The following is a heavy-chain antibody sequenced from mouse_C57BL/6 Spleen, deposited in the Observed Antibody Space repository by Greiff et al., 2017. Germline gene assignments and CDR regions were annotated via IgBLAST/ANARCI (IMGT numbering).Heavy chain of an antibody. J-gene: IGHJ4*01. CDR2: IDPSYSYT. CDR1: GYTFTSYW. V-gene: IGHV1-69*01. Sequence: QVQLQQPGAELVMPGASVKLSCKASGYTFTSYWMHWVKQRPGQGLEWIGEIDPSYSYTNYNQKFKGKSTLTVDKSSSTAYMQLSSLTSEDSAVYSCARGAEATGYAMDYWGQGTSVTVSS. D-gene: IGHD3-2*02. CDR3: ARGAEATGYAMDY.